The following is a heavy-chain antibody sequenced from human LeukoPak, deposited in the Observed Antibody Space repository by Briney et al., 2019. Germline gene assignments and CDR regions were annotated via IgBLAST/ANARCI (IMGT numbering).Heavy chain of an antibody. V-gene: IGHV3-66*02. D-gene: IGHD6-13*01. Sequence: GGSLRLSCAASGFTVSSKYMNWVRQAPGKGLEWVSVIYTGGSTYYADSVKGRFTISRDNSKNTVYLQMNSLKAEDTAMYYCARDGTAAGLYFDLWGQGTLVTVSS. CDR3: ARDGTAAGLYFDL. J-gene: IGHJ4*01. CDR2: IYTGGST. CDR1: GFTVSSKY.